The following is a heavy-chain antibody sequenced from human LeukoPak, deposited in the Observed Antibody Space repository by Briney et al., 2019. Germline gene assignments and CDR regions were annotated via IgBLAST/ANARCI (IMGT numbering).Heavy chain of an antibody. CDR3: ARGNAN. CDR1: GFTFSGYW. Sequence: GGSLRLSCAASGFTFSGYWMSWVRQAPGKGLEWVANIKQDGTEKYYVDSVKGRFTISRDNAKNSLYLQMNSLRAEDTALYYCARGNANWGQGTLVTVSS. D-gene: IGHD4-11*01. J-gene: IGHJ4*02. V-gene: IGHV3-7*04. CDR2: IKQDGTEK.